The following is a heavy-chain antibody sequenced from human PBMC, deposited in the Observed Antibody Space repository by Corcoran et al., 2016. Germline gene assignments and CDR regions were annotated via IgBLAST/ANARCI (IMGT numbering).Heavy chain of an antibody. Sequence: QVQLVQSGAEVKKPGASVKVSCKASGYTFTSYGISWVRQAPGQGLEWMGWISAYNGNTNYAQKLQGRVTMTTDTSTSTAYMELRSLRSDDTAVYYCARGVTAYYDFWSGYRSYYYYGMDVWGQGTTVTVSS. V-gene: IGHV1-18*01. CDR1: GYTFTSYG. CDR2: ISAYNGNT. CDR3: ARGVTAYYDFWSGYRSYYYYGMDV. J-gene: IGHJ6*02. D-gene: IGHD3-3*01.